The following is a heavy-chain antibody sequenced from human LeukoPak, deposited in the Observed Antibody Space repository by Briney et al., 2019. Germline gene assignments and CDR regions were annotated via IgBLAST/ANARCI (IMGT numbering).Heavy chain of an antibody. D-gene: IGHD3-10*01. CDR3: ARHPELYFFDY. CDR2: ISYSGST. Sequence: KPSETLSLTCTVSGASISSYYRSWIRQPPGKGLEWIGYISYSGSTNYNPSLKSRVTISADTSKNQVSLTLSSVTAADTAVYYCARHPELYFFDYWGQGTLVTVSS. V-gene: IGHV4-59*08. CDR1: GASISSYY. J-gene: IGHJ4*02.